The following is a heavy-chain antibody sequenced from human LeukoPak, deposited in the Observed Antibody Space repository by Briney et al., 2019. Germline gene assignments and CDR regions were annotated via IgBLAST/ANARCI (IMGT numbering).Heavy chain of an antibody. CDR3: ARSPYSSSWYPFAP. D-gene: IGHD6-13*01. CDR2: INQSGST. J-gene: IGHJ5*02. CDR1: GGSFSGYY. V-gene: IGHV4-34*01. Sequence: PSETLSLTCAFNGGSFSGYYWSWIRQPPAKGLEWIGEINQSGSTYYNPSLKSRVTMSVDTSKNQFSLKLTSVTAADTAVYYCARSPYSSSWYPFAPWGQGTLVTVSS.